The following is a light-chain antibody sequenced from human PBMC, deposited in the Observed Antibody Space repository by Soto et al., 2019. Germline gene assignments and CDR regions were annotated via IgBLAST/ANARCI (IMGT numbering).Light chain of an antibody. Sequence: QSVLTQPASVSGSPGQSITISCTGTSSDVGGYNYVSWYQQHPGKAPKLMIYEVSNRPSGVSNRFSGSKSGNTASLTISGLQAEDEADYYCSSYTSSSIPWVFGGGTKVTVL. J-gene: IGLJ3*02. V-gene: IGLV2-14*01. CDR1: SSDVGGYNY. CDR2: EVS. CDR3: SSYTSSSIPWV.